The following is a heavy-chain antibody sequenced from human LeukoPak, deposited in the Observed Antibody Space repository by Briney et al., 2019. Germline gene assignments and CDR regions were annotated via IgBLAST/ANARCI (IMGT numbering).Heavy chain of an antibody. CDR2: ISWNSGSI. CDR3: AKGEELNY. CDR1: GFTFDDYA. J-gene: IGHJ4*02. Sequence: GGSLRLSCAASGFTFDDYAIHWVRQAPGKGLEWDSGISWNSGSIGYADSVKGRFTISRDNAKNSLYLQMNSLRAEDTALYYCAKGEELNYWGQGTLVTVSS. V-gene: IGHV3-9*01.